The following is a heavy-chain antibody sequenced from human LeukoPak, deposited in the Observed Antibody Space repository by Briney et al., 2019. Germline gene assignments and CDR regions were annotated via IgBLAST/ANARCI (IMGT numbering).Heavy chain of an antibody. D-gene: IGHD6-19*01. Sequence: GGSLRLSCVASGFTFSTYGMSWVRQAPGKGLEWVSTISGSGGSTYYAESVKGRFTISRDNSKNTLYLQMNSLRAEDTAVYYCARGIAVAPVDYWGQGTLVTVSS. CDR2: ISGSGGST. CDR3: ARGIAVAPVDY. J-gene: IGHJ4*02. CDR1: GFTFSTYG. V-gene: IGHV3-23*01.